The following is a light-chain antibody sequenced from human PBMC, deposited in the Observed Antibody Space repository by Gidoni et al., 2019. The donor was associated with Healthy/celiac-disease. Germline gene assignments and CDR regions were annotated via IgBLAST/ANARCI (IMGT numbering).Light chain of an antibody. CDR1: SSNIGSNT. Sequence: QSVLTQPPSASATPGQRVTISCSGSSSNIGSNTENWYQQLPGTATKHLSYSNNQRPPGVPDRFSGSKSGTSASLAISGLQSEDEADYYCAAWDDSLNGWVFGGGTKLTVL. CDR2: SNN. J-gene: IGLJ3*02. V-gene: IGLV1-44*01. CDR3: AAWDDSLNGWV.